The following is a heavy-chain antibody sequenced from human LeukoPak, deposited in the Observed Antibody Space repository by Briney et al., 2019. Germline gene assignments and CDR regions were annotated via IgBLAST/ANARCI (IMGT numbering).Heavy chain of an antibody. CDR1: GFTFSSYG. J-gene: IGHJ4*02. CDR2: ISYDGSNK. Sequence: PGGSLRLSCAASGFTFSSYGMHWVRQAPGKGLEWVAVISYDGSNKYYADSVKGRFTISRDNSKNTLYLQMNSLRAEDTAVYYCARAFLAAAGPSFDYWGQGTLVTVSS. V-gene: IGHV3-30*03. D-gene: IGHD6-13*01. CDR3: ARAFLAAAGPSFDY.